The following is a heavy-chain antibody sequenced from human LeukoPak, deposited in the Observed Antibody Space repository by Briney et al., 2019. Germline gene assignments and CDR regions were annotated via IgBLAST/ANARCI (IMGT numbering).Heavy chain of an antibody. CDR1: GGSYSGYY. J-gene: IGHJ4*02. V-gene: IGHV4-34*01. CDR3: ASPYYYGSGSYYR. Sequence: SETLSLXCAVYGGSYSGYYWSWIRLPPGKGLEWIGEINYSGSTNYNPSLKSRVTISVDTSKNQFSLKLSSVTAADTAVYYCASPYYYGSGSYYRWGQGTLVTVSS. CDR2: INYSGST. D-gene: IGHD3-10*01.